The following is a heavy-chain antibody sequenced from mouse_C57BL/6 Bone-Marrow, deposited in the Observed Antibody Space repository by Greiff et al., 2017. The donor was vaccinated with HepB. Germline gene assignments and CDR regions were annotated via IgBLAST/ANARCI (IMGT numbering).Heavy chain of an antibody. CDR2: IDPSDGYT. J-gene: IGHJ1*03. Sequence: QVQLQQSGAELVMPGASVKLSCKASGYTFTSYWMHWVKQRPGQGLEWIGEIDPSDGYTNYNEKFKGKSTLTADKSSSTAYMQLSSLTSEDSAVYYCAGLGRHWDFDDWGKGTTVTVSS. V-gene: IGHV1-69*01. CDR3: AGLGRHWDFDD. D-gene: IGHD3-3*01. CDR1: GYTFTSYW.